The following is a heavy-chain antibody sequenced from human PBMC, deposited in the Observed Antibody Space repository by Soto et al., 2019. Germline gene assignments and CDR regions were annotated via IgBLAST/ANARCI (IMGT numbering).Heavy chain of an antibody. D-gene: IGHD3-22*01. Sequence: QVQLQESGPGLVKPSQTLSLTCTVSGGSISSGDYYWSWIRQPPGKGLEWIGYIYYSGSTYYNPSLKRRVTISVDTSKNQCSLKLSSVTAADTAVYYCARVDSSGYQPFDYWGQGTLVTVSS. CDR2: IYYSGST. CDR1: GGSISSGDYY. J-gene: IGHJ4*02. CDR3: ARVDSSGYQPFDY. V-gene: IGHV4-30-4*01.